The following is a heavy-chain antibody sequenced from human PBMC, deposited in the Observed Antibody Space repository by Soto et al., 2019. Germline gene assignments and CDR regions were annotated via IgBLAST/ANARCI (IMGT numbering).Heavy chain of an antibody. Sequence: SETLSLTCTVSGGSVSSGSYYWSWIRQPPGKGLEWIGYIYYSGSTNYNPSLKSRVTISVDTSKNQFSLKLSSVTAADTAVYYCARREEGATGDAFDIWGQGTMVTV. J-gene: IGHJ3*02. D-gene: IGHD1-26*01. V-gene: IGHV4-61*01. CDR1: GGSVSSGSYY. CDR3: ARREEGATGDAFDI. CDR2: IYYSGST.